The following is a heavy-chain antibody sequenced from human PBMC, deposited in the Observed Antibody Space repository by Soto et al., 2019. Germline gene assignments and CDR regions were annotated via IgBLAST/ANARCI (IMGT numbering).Heavy chain of an antibody. D-gene: IGHD3-16*01. CDR2: IWYDGSKK. V-gene: IGHV3-33*01. CDR3: ARALAYNWGSFYDS. CDR1: GFTFNTYG. J-gene: IGHJ4*02. Sequence: QVQLVESGGGVVQPGRSLRLSCAASGFTFNTYGMHWLRQAPGKGLEWVAVIWYDGSKKYYTDSVKGRFTISRDDSKNQLYVQMDSLRAEDTAVYYCARALAYNWGSFYDSWGQGTLVTVSS.